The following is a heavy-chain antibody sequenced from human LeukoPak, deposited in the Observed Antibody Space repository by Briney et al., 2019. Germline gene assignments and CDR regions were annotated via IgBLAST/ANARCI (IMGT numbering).Heavy chain of an antibody. CDR2: VNLQGGT. D-gene: IGHD3-16*02. CDR3: AREGGSYRPLDY. J-gene: IGHJ4*02. V-gene: IGHV4-4*03. Sequence: PPETLSLTCEVSGGSLTQTNSWTWVRQPPGKGLEWIGEVNLQGGTNNNPSLWRRVAIPVDTSANHVSLQMTSVTAADTAGYYCAREGGSYRPLDYSGQGTLVTVSA. CDR1: GGSLTQTNS.